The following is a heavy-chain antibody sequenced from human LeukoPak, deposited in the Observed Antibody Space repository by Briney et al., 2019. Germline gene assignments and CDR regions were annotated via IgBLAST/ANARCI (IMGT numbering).Heavy chain of an antibody. V-gene: IGHV3-21*01. Sequence: GGSLRLSCAASGFTISSYSMNWVRQAPGKGLEWVSSISSSSSYIYYADSVKGRFTISRDNAKNSLYLQMNSLRAEDTAVYYCARDSADDILTGYLAFDIWGQGTMVTVSS. CDR1: GFTISSYS. D-gene: IGHD3-9*01. CDR3: ARDSADDILTGYLAFDI. J-gene: IGHJ3*02. CDR2: ISSSSSYI.